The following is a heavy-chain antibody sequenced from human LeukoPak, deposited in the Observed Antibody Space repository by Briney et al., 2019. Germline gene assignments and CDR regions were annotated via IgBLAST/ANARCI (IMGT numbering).Heavy chain of an antibody. D-gene: IGHD3/OR15-3a*01. CDR3: ARDQARTTTWYLYMNF. V-gene: IGHV1-2*06. CDR1: GYTFTGYY. J-gene: IGHJ4*02. CDR2: IYPDSGVT. Sequence: GASVKVSCKASGYTFTGYYIHWVRQAPGQGLEWMGRIYPDSGVTNSAQKFQARVTITRDTSITTAYMELSGLRSDDTAVYYCARDQARTTTWYLYMNFWGQGTLVTVSS.